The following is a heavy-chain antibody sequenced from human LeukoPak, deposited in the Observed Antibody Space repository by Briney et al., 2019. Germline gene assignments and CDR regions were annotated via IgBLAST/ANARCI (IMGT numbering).Heavy chain of an antibody. CDR3: ARDRCSGGSCYLDY. CDR2: IDSSNSLI. Sequence: PGGSLRLSCAASGFTFSSYSMNWVRQAPGKGLEWVSYIDSSNSLIYYADSVKGRFTISRDNGKNSLYLQMNSLRDEDTGVYYCARDRCSGGSCYLDYWGQGTLVTVSS. D-gene: IGHD2-15*01. V-gene: IGHV3-48*02. CDR1: GFTFSSYS. J-gene: IGHJ4*02.